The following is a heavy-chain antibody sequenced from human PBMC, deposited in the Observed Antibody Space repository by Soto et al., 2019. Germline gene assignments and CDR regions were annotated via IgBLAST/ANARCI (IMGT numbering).Heavy chain of an antibody. CDR1: GFSLSTSGVG. D-gene: IGHD3-10*01. J-gene: IGHJ4*02. Sequence: QITLKESGPTLVKPTQTLTLTCTFSGFSLSTSGVGVGWIRQPPGKALEWLALIYWDDDKRYSPSLKSRLTITKDTSKDPVVITMTNMDPVDTATYYCAHISRWFGDLTRQDFDYWGQGTLVTVSS. V-gene: IGHV2-5*02. CDR2: IYWDDDK. CDR3: AHISRWFGDLTRQDFDY.